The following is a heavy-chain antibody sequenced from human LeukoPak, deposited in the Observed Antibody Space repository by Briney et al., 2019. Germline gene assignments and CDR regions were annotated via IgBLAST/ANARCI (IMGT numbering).Heavy chain of an antibody. D-gene: IGHD3-10*01. CDR2: IYYSGST. Sequence: SETLSLTCTVSGGSISSSSYYWGWIRQPPGKGLEWIGSIYYSGSTYYNPSLKSRVTISVDTSKNQFSLKLSSVTAADTAVYYCARDKGHYGSGSYYNFPPLDYYYMDVWGKGTTVTVSS. J-gene: IGHJ6*03. CDR1: GGSISSSSYY. CDR3: ARDKGHYGSGSYYNFPPLDYYYMDV. V-gene: IGHV4-39*07.